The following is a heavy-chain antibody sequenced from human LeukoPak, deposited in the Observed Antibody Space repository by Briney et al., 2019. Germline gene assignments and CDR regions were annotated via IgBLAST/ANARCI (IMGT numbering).Heavy chain of an antibody. CDR3: AKNLGNIVGATTGDY. J-gene: IGHJ4*02. D-gene: IGHD1-26*01. V-gene: IGHV3-23*01. CDR2: ISATGGST. Sequence: PGGSLRLSCAASGFTFSSYGMSWVRQAAGKGLEWVSTISATGGSTYDADSVKGRFTISRDNSKNTLYLQMNSLRAEDTAIYYCAKNLGNIVGATTGDYWGQGTLVTVSS. CDR1: GFTFSSYG.